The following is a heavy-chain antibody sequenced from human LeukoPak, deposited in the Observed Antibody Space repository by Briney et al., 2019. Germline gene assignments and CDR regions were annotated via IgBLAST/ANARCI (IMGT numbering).Heavy chain of an antibody. CDR3: ARGRGGYKSGPHNFDY. CDR2: ISSSGSTI. CDR1: GFTLSSYE. J-gene: IGHJ4*02. D-gene: IGHD5-24*01. V-gene: IGHV3-48*03. Sequence: GGSLRLSCAASGFTLSSYEMNWVRQAPGKGLEWVSYISSSGSTIYYADSVKGRFTISRDNAKNSLYLQMNSLRAEDTAVYYCARGRGGYKSGPHNFDYWGQGTLVTVSS.